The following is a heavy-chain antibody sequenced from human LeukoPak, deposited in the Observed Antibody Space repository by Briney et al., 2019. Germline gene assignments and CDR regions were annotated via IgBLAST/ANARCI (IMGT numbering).Heavy chain of an antibody. Sequence: SETLSLTCTVSGGSISSGGYYWSWIRQHPGKGLEWIGYIYYSGSTYYNPSLKSRVTISVDTSKNQFSLKLSSVTAADTAVYYCARERSGYPYYLDYWGQGALVTVSS. D-gene: IGHD3-3*01. CDR1: GGSISSGGYY. CDR3: ARERSGYPYYLDY. CDR2: IYYSGST. V-gene: IGHV4-31*03. J-gene: IGHJ4*02.